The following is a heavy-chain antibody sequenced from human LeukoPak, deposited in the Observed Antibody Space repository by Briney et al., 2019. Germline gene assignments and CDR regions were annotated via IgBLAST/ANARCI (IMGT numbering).Heavy chain of an antibody. CDR3: ARGNSGGWYGTPIPFDY. V-gene: IGHV3-21*01. CDR1: GFTFSSYS. J-gene: IGHJ4*02. Sequence: GGSLRLSCAASGFTFSSYSMNWVRQAPGKGLEWVSSICSSSSYIYHADSVKGRFTISRDNAKNSLYLQMNSLRAEDTAVYYCARGNSGGWYGTPIPFDYWGQGTLVTVSS. CDR2: ICSSSSYI. D-gene: IGHD6-19*01.